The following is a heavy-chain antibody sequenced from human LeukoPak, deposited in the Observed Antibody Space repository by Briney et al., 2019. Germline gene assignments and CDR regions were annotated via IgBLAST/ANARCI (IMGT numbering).Heavy chain of an antibody. Sequence: SETLSLTCTVSGGSISSGSYYWSWIRQPPGKGLEWIGYIYYSGSTNYNPSLKSRVTISVDTSKNQFSLKLSSVTAADTAVYYCARGWWVAATLYYFDYWGQGTLVTVSS. CDR3: ARGWWVAATLYYFDY. CDR2: IYYSGST. D-gene: IGHD2-15*01. V-gene: IGHV4-61*01. J-gene: IGHJ4*02. CDR1: GGSISSGSYY.